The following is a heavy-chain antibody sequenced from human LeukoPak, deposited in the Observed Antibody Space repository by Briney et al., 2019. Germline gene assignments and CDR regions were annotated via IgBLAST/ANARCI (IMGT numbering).Heavy chain of an antibody. J-gene: IGHJ4*02. CDR3: ARGSRFLEWLLWDC. Sequence: SVKVSCKASGGTFSSYAISWVRQAPGQGLEWMGRIIPIFGTANYAQKFQGRVTITTDESTSTAYMELSSLRSEDTAVYYCARGSRFLEWLLWDCWGQGTLVTVSS. CDR2: IIPIFGTA. CDR1: GGTFSSYA. V-gene: IGHV1-69*05. D-gene: IGHD3-3*01.